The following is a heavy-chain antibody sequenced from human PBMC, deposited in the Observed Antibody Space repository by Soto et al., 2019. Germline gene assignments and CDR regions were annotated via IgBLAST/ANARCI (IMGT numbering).Heavy chain of an antibody. CDR3: AKDRGTSIDVHRYFHYYGMDV. D-gene: IGHD2-2*01. CDR1: GFTFSSYA. J-gene: IGHJ6*02. CDR2: ITGSGGTT. V-gene: IGHV3-23*01. Sequence: EVQLLESGGGLGQPGGSLRLSCAASGFTFSSYAMTWVRQAPGKGQEWGASITGSGGTTNKADSVKGRFIISRDNSMNTAYLQMNSLRAEDTAVYYCAKDRGTSIDVHRYFHYYGMDVWGQGTTVTVSS.